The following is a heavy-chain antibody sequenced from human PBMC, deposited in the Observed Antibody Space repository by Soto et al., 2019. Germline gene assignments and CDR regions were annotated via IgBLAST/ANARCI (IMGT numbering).Heavy chain of an antibody. J-gene: IGHJ4*02. Sequence: GGSLRLSCAASGFTFSSYSMNWVRQAPGKGLEWVSSISSSSSYIYYADSVKGRFTISRDNAKNSLYLQMNSLRAEDTAVYYCASEDPQQLVDYWGQGTLVTVSS. D-gene: IGHD6-13*01. CDR1: GFTFSSYS. CDR3: ASEDPQQLVDY. V-gene: IGHV3-21*01. CDR2: ISSSSSYI.